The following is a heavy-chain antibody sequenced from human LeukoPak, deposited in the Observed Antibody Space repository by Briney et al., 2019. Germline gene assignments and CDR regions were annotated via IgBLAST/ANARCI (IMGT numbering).Heavy chain of an antibody. V-gene: IGHV3-43D*04. D-gene: IGHD3-16*01. J-gene: IGHJ6*03. CDR2: ISWDGGST. CDR1: GFTFDDYA. Sequence: GGSLRLSCAASGFTFDDYAMHWVRRAPGKGLEWVSLISWDGGSTYYADSVKGRFTISRDNSKNSLYLQMNSLRAEDTALYYCAKGGLYYYYYMDVWGKGTTVTVSS. CDR3: AKGGLYYYYYMDV.